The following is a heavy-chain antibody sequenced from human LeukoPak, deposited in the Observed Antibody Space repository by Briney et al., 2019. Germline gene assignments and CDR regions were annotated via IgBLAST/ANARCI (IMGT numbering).Heavy chain of an antibody. CDR2: ISAYNGNT. Sequence: ASVKVSCKASGYTFTSYGISWVRQAPGQGLERMGWISAYNGNTNYAQKLQGRVTMTTDTSTSTAYMELRSLRSDDTAVYYCARAFGELPHASFDYWGQGTLVTVSS. J-gene: IGHJ4*02. CDR1: GYTFTSYG. V-gene: IGHV1-18*01. D-gene: IGHD3-10*01. CDR3: ARAFGELPHASFDY.